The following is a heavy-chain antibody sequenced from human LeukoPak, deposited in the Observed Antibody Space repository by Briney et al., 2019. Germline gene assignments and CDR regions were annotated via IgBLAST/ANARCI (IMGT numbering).Heavy chain of an antibody. D-gene: IGHD5-18*01. CDR1: GGSNRSSSYY. V-gene: IGHV4-39*01. Sequence: PSETLSLTCTVSGGSNRSSSYYWGWIRQPPGKGLEWIGTIYYNGATQYNPSLKSRVTMSVDTSKNQFSLKLTSVTAADTAVYYCAIGGRESSYDLGRKTDYWSQGTLVTVSS. J-gene: IGHJ4*02. CDR3: AIGGRESSYDLGRKTDY. CDR2: IYYNGAT.